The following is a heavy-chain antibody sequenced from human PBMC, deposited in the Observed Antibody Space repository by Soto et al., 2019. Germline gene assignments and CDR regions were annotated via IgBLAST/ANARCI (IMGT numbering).Heavy chain of an antibody. CDR1: GASVSSGIHY. CDR2: IYYSGST. V-gene: IGHV4-61*01. J-gene: IGHJ4*02. Sequence: SETLSLTCSVSGASVSSGIHYWSWIRHSPGKGLEWIGFIYYSGSTNYNPSLKSRVTISVDTSKNQFSLKVSSVTAADTAVYFCARDPLGYSSSHFFDHWGQGTLITVSS. CDR3: ARDPLGYSSSHFFDH. D-gene: IGHD6-6*01.